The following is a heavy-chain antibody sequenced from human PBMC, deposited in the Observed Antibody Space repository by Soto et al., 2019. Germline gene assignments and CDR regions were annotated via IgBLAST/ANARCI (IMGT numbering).Heavy chain of an antibody. V-gene: IGHV4-59*01. CDR2: ISYNGIT. Sequence: QMHQQESGPGLVKPSESLSLTCAVSGASISGNYWSWIRQPPGKGLEWIGYISYNGITNYNPSLNSRVTISLDTSKNQFSLKLSSVTAADTAIYYCARVLGYGGKGLVDYWGQGTLVTVSS. J-gene: IGHJ4*02. D-gene: IGHD4-17*01. CDR3: ARVLGYGGKGLVDY. CDR1: GASISGNY.